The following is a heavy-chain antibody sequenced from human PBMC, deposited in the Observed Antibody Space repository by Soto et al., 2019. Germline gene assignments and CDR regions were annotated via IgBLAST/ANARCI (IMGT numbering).Heavy chain of an antibody. CDR1: GFTFSSYS. CDR2: ISSSSSYI. D-gene: IGHD3-16*02. CDR3: ARDSLGGVIALNWFDP. J-gene: IGHJ5*02. Sequence: GGSPRLSCAASGFTFSSYSMNWVRQAPGKGLEWVSSISSSSSYIYYADSVKGRFTISRDNAKNSLYLQMNSLRAEDTAVYYCARDSLGGVIALNWFDPWGQGTLVTVSS. V-gene: IGHV3-21*01.